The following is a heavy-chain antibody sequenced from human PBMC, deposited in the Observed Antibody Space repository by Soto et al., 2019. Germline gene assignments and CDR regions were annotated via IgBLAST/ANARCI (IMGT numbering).Heavy chain of an antibody. V-gene: IGHV1-3*01. CDR2: INAGNGNT. Sequence: QVQLVQSGAEVKKPGASVKVCCKASGYTFTSYAMHWVRQAPGQRLEWMGWINAGNGNTKYSQKFQGRVTITRDTSASTAYMELSSLRSEDTAVYYCARDWGEDWNDPEYYFDYWGQGTLVTVSS. J-gene: IGHJ4*02. D-gene: IGHD1-1*01. CDR1: GYTFTSYA. CDR3: ARDWGEDWNDPEYYFDY.